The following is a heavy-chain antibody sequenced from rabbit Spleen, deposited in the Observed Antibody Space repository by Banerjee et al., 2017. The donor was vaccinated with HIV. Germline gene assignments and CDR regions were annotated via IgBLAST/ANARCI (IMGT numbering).Heavy chain of an antibody. CDR3: ARDIDGTDYIDRLNL. Sequence: QSLEESGGDLVKPGASLTLTCTASGVSFSSGYFMCWVRQAPGKGPEWIACIYTSSSGNTYYASWAKGRFTISKTSSTAVALQMTSLTAADTATYFCARDIDGTDYIDRLNLWGPGTLVTVS. CDR1: GVSFSSGYF. D-gene: IGHD1-1*01. V-gene: IGHV1S40*01. CDR2: IYTSSSGNT. J-gene: IGHJ4*01.